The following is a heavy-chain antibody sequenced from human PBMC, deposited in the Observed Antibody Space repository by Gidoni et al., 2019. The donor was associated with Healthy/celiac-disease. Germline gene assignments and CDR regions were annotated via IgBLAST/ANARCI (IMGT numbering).Heavy chain of an antibody. CDR1: GGTFSSYA. CDR3: ARAERDGYNTPFDY. V-gene: IGHV1-69*09. CDR2: IIPILGIA. D-gene: IGHD5-12*01. J-gene: IGHJ4*02. Sequence: QVQLVQSGAEVKKPGSSVKVSCKASGGTFSSYAISWVRQAPGQGLEWMGRIIPILGIANYAQKFQGRVTITADKSTSTAYMELSSLRSEDTAVYYCARAERDGYNTPFDYWGQGTLVTVSS.